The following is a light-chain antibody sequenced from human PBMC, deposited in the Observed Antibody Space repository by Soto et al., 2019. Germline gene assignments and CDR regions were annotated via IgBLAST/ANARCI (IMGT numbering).Light chain of an antibody. CDR3: QQYGSSPWT. CDR2: GAS. CDR1: QSVSSSY. V-gene: IGKV3-20*01. Sequence: PGENTTPSHRASQSVSSSYLAWYQQKPGQAPRLLIYGASSRATGIPDRFSGSGSGTDFTLTISRLEPEDFAVYYCQQYGSSPWTFGQGTKVDIK. J-gene: IGKJ1*01.